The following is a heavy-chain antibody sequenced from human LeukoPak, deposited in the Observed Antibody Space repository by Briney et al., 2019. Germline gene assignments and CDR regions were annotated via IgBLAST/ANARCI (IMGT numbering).Heavy chain of an antibody. D-gene: IGHD3-22*01. CDR1: GFSIRDFG. CDR3: AKENYYDSSGPDAFDI. CDR2: IWYDGTIK. V-gene: IGHV3-30*02. J-gene: IGHJ3*02. Sequence: GGSLRLSCAASGFSIRDFGMHWVRQAPGKGLEWVAIIWYDGTIKYYADSVKGRFTISRDNSKNTLYLQMNSLRAEDTAVYYCAKENYYDSSGPDAFDIWGQGTMVTVSS.